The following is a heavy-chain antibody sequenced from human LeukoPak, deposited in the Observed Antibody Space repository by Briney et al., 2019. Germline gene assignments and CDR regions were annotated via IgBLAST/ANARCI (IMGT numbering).Heavy chain of an antibody. CDR2: FDPEDGET. Sequence: GASVKVSCKASGYTFTGYYMHWVRQAPGKGLEWMGGFDPEDGETIYAQKFQGRVTMTEDTSTDTAYMELSSLRSEDTAVYYCATVINNPIVATIGWGYWGQGTLVTVSS. CDR3: ATVINNPIVATIGWGY. CDR1: GYTFTGYY. J-gene: IGHJ4*02. D-gene: IGHD5-12*01. V-gene: IGHV1-24*01.